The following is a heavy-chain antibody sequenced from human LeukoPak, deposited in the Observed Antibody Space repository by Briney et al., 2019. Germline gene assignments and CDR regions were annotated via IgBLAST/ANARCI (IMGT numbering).Heavy chain of an antibody. CDR1: GGPITGSY. CDR2: IYYSGTT. Sequence: SETLSLTCTVSGGPITGSYWSWIRQPPGKGLEWVGYIYYSGTTYYNPSLKSRVTISVDTSKNQFSLKLSSVTAADTAVYYCARGRYYYDSSRYTWFDPWGQGTLVTVSS. V-gene: IGHV4-59*04. D-gene: IGHD3-22*01. J-gene: IGHJ5*02. CDR3: ARGRYYYDSSRYTWFDP.